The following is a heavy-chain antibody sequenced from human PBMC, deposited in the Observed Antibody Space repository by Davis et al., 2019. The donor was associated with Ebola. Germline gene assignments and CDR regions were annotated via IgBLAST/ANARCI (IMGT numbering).Heavy chain of an antibody. J-gene: IGHJ4*02. Sequence: GGSLRLSCAASGFTFSSYWMSWVRQAPGKGLEWVANIKQDGSEKYYVDSVKGRFTISRDNAKNSLYLQMNSLKTEDTAVYYCTSSVTMLGNRSDYWGQGTLVTVSS. CDR2: IKQDGSEK. CDR1: GFTFSSYW. CDR3: TSSVTMLGNRSDY. V-gene: IGHV3-7*03. D-gene: IGHD3-10*02.